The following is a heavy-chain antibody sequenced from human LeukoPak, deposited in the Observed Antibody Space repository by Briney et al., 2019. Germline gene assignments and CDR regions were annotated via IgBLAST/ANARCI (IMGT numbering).Heavy chain of an antibody. D-gene: IGHD1-14*01. CDR3: ARGYRWKLPDDL. CDR2: INPSAGST. CDR1: GYPFTSYY. V-gene: IGHV1-46*01. J-gene: IGHJ2*01. Sequence: GASVKVSCKASGYPFTSYYMHWVRQAPGQGLEWMGMINPSAGSTNYAQKFQGRVTMTRDTSTSTVYMELSGLRSEDTAMFYCARGYRWKLPDDLWGRGTLATVSS.